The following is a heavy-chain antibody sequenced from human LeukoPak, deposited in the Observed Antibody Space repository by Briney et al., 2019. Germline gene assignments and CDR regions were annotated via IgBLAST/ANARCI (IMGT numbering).Heavy chain of an antibody. Sequence: PSETLSLTCSVSGYSISSGYYWGWIRQPPGKGLEWIGSIYHTGKTYYTPSLKTRLTMSLDTSKNQFSLKLSFVTAADTAVYYCARGLSDVDFAIGYWGQGTLVTVSS. CDR1: GYSISSGYY. CDR2: IYHTGKT. CDR3: ARGLSDVDFAIGY. V-gene: IGHV4-38-2*02. D-gene: IGHD3/OR15-3a*01. J-gene: IGHJ4*02.